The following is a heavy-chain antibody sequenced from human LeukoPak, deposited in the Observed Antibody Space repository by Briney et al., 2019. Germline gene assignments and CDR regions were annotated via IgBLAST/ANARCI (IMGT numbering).Heavy chain of an antibody. V-gene: IGHV1-18*01. CDR1: GYTFTSYD. J-gene: IGHJ2*01. D-gene: IGHD2-21*02. CDR2: MNPNNGNT. CDR3: ARDSVDIVVVTAISQYWYFDL. Sequence: GGSLRLSCAASGYTFTSYDINWVRQATGQGLEWMGWMNPNNGNTNYAQKLQGRVTMTTDTSTSTAYMELRSLRSDDTAVYYCARDSVDIVVVTAISQYWYFDLWGRGTLVTVSS.